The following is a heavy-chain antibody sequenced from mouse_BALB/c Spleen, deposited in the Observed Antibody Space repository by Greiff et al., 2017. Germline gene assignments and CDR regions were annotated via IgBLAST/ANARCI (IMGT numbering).Heavy chain of an antibody. D-gene: IGHD1-1*01. CDR3: ARFITTVVDAMDY. CDR1: GYTFTSYT. Sequence: VQLQQSAAELARPGASVKMSCKASGYTFTSYTMHWVKQRPGQGLEWIGYINPSSGYTEYNQKFKDKTTLTADKSSSTAYMQLSSLTSEDSAVYYCARFITTVVDAMDYWGQGTSVTVSS. J-gene: IGHJ4*01. CDR2: INPSSGYT. V-gene: IGHV1-4*02.